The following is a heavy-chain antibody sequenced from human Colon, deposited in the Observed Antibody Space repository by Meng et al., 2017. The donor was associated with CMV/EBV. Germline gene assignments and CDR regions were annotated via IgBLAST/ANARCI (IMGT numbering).Heavy chain of an antibody. V-gene: IGHV3-48*03. D-gene: IGHD3-22*01. J-gene: IGHJ4*02. Sequence: GGSLRLSCAASGFTFSSYEMNWVRQAPGKGLEWVSFISSSGSIKYYADSVKGRFTISRDNAKNSLYLQMNSLRAEDTAVYYCVRDNARVQGNIPILVVPQGFDYWGQGTVVTVSS. CDR3: VRDNARVQGNIPILVVPQGFDY. CDR1: GFTFSSYE. CDR2: ISSSGSIK.